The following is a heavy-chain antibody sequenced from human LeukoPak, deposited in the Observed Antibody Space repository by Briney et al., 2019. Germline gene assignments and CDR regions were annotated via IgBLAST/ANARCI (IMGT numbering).Heavy chain of an antibody. CDR1: GGSISSYY. J-gene: IGHJ6*03. V-gene: IGHV4-59*01. D-gene: IGHD3-10*01. Sequence: TSETLSLTCTVSGGSISSYYWSWIRQPPGKGLEWIGYIYYSGSTNYNPSLKSRVTISVDTSKNQFSLKLSSVTAADTAVYYCARVKSSGRDYYYYMDVWGKGTTVTVSS. CDR2: IYYSGST. CDR3: ARVKSSGRDYYYYMDV.